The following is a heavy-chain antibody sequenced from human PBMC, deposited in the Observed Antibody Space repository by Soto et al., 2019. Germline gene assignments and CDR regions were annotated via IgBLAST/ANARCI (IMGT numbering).Heavy chain of an antibody. D-gene: IGHD6-19*01. V-gene: IGHV3-30-3*01. J-gene: IGHJ4*02. CDR1: GFTFSSYA. Sequence: QVKLVESGGGVVQPGRSLRLSCAASGFTFSSYAMHWARQAPGKGLEWVAVISYDGSNKYYADSVKGRFTISRDNSKNTLYLQMNSLRAEDTAVYYCARGRTKWLVFIGGFDYWGQGTLVTVSS. CDR2: ISYDGSNK. CDR3: ARGRTKWLVFIGGFDY.